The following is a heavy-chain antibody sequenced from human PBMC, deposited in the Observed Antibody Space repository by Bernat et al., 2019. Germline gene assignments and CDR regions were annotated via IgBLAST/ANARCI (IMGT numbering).Heavy chain of an antibody. D-gene: IGHD6-19*01. V-gene: IGHV3-23*01. Sequence: VQLLESGGGSLHPGGSLRLSCAASGFTFSTYAMTWVRQAPGKGLEWVSLISGSGGTTYYADSVKGRFTISRDNSKNTLYLQMNSLRAEDTAVYYCANVGGVALAVALDCWGQGTLVTVSS. CDR2: ISGSGGTT. J-gene: IGHJ4*02. CDR3: ANVGGVALAVALDC. CDR1: GFTFSTYA.